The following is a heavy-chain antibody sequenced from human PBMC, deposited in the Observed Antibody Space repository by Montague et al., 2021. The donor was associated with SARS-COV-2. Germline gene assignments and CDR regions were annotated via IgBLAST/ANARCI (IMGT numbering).Heavy chain of an antibody. D-gene: IGHD2-21*02. J-gene: IGHJ5*02. V-gene: IGHV4-34*01. CDR3: ARRSRVVTAIWALRTSLTSWFDP. CDR2: INHSGST. Sequence: SETLSLTCAVYGGSFSGYSWSWIRQPPGKGLEWIGEINHSGSTXXXPSXXXRVTISVDTPKNQFSLRLSSVTAADTAVYYCARRSRVVTAIWALRTSLTSWFDPWGQGTLVIVSS. CDR1: GGSFSGYS.